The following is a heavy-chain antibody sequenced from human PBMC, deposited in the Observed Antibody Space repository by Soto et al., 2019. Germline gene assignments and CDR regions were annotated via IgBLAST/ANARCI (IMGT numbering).Heavy chain of an antibody. D-gene: IGHD3-9*01. CDR2: IIPIFGTA. CDR1: GGTFSSYA. V-gene: IGHV1-69*13. J-gene: IGHJ6*02. CDR3: ARALNLRYFDWLLPYYYYYGMDV. Sequence: GASVKVSCKASGGTFSSYAISWVRQAPGQGLEWMGGIIPIFGTANYAQKFQGRVTITADESTSTAYMELSSLRSEDTAVYYCARALNLRYFDWLLPYYYYYGMDVWGQGTTVTV.